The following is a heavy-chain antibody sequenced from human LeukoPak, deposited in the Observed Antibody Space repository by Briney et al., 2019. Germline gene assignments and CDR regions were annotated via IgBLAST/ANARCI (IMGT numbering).Heavy chain of an antibody. D-gene: IGHD1-1*01. CDR1: GGSISSYY. J-gene: IGHJ5*02. Sequence: SETLSLTCTVSGGSISSYYWRWIRQPAGEGLEWIGRIYTSGSTNYNPSLKSRVTMSVDTSKNQFSLKLSSVTAADTAVYYCARGRGGDGTTGTTPWFDPWGQGTLVTVSS. CDR2: IYTSGST. V-gene: IGHV4-4*07. CDR3: ARGRGGDGTTGTTPWFDP.